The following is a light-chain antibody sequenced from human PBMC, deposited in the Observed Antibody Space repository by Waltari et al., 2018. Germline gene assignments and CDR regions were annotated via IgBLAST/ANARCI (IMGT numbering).Light chain of an antibody. J-gene: IGKJ2*01. CDR1: QNIVVY. V-gene: IGKV1-5*03. Sequence: DIQMTQSPSTLSASVGDRVTLTCRASQNIVVYLAWYQQKPGRAPTLLIYKSSTLQSGVPSRFSGSGSETEFTLTISSLHPDDFATYYCQQYYSYLYTFGQGTKLEIK. CDR3: QQYYSYLYT. CDR2: KSS.